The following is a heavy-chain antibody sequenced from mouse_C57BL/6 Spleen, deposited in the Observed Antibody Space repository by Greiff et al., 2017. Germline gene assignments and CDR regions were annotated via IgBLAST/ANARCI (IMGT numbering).Heavy chain of an antibody. D-gene: IGHD1-1*01. CDR2: FISGGSYT. CDR3: ARHETTVVAFYFDY. J-gene: IGHJ2*01. CDR1: GFTFSSYG. Sequence: VQLMESGGDLVKPGGSLKLSCAASGFTFSSYGLSWFRQTPDKRLEWVATFISGGSYTYYPDSVKGRFTISRDNAKNTLYLQMSSLKSEDTAMYYCARHETTVVAFYFDYWGQGTTLTVSS. V-gene: IGHV5-6*01.